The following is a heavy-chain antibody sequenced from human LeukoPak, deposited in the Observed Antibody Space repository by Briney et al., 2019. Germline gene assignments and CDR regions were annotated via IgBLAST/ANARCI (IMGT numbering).Heavy chain of an antibody. Sequence: GGSLRLSCAVSGGTTNDYGMSWVRQAPGKGLEWVSGINWDGSNTYYADSVKGGFTISRDSPDRSLYLQMNSLRDDDTAFYYCLKDLSIIWYSFDYCGQGTLVTVSS. CDR3: LKDLSIIWYSFDY. J-gene: IGHJ4*02. CDR1: GGTTNDYG. D-gene: IGHD6-13*01. V-gene: IGHV3-20*04. CDR2: INWDGSNT.